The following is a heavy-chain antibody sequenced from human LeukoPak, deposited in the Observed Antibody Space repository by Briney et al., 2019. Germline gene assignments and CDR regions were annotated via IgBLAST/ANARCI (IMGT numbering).Heavy chain of an antibody. CDR2: IKQDGSEK. CDR3: ARSIYYYDSSGYRPYYYFDY. Sequence: PGGSLRLSCAASGFTFSSYWMSWVRQAPGKGLEWVANIKQDGSEKYYVDSVKGRFTISRDNAKNSLYLQMNSLRAEDTAVYYCARSIYYYDSSGYRPYYYFDYWGQGTLVTVSS. J-gene: IGHJ4*02. CDR1: GFTFSSYW. D-gene: IGHD3-22*01. V-gene: IGHV3-7*01.